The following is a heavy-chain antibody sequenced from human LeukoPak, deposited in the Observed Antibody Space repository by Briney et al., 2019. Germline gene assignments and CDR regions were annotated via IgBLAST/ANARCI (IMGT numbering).Heavy chain of an antibody. J-gene: IGHJ5*02. Sequence: ASVKVSCKVSGYTFTGYYLHWVRQAPGQGLEWVGLINPTGTSTLYARKFQGRVTMTRDMSTTTDYMELSSLTSEDTAVYYCARDNSVGDIAWWFDPWGQGTLVTVSS. D-gene: IGHD3-16*02. V-gene: IGHV1-46*01. CDR2: INPTGTST. CDR3: ARDNSVGDIAWWFDP. CDR1: GYTFTGYY.